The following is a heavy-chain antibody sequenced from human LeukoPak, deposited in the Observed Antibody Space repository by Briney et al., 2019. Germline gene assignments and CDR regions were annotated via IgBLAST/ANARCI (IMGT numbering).Heavy chain of an antibody. CDR2: INAGNGNT. CDR1: GYTFTSYA. D-gene: IGHD6-13*01. Sequence: ASVNVSFKASGYTFTSYAMHWVRQAPGQRLEWMGWINAGNGNTKYSQEFQGRVTITRDTSASTAYMELSSLRSEDMAVYYCARAFSVVTAGTYYFDYWGQGTLVTVSS. CDR3: ARAFSVVTAGTYYFDY. J-gene: IGHJ4*02. V-gene: IGHV1-3*03.